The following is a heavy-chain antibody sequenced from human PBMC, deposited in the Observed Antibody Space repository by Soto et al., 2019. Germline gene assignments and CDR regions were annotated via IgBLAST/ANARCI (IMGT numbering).Heavy chain of an antibody. J-gene: IGHJ5*02. Sequence: ASVKVSCKASGYTFTGYHMHWVRQAPGQGLEWMGWINPNSGGTNYAQKFQGWVTMTRDTSISTAYMELSRLRSDDTAVYYCARMESNYCSSTSCYWAYNWFDPWGQGTLVTVSS. CDR3: ARMESNYCSSTSCYWAYNWFDP. CDR1: GYTFTGYH. CDR2: INPNSGGT. D-gene: IGHD2-2*01. V-gene: IGHV1-2*04.